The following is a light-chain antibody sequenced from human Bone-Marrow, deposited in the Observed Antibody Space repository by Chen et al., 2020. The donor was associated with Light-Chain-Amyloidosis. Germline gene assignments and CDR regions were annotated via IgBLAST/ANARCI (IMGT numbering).Light chain of an antibody. J-gene: IGKJ1*01. CDR3: MQTLQTPT. V-gene: IGKV2-28*01. CDR1: QSLLHINGYDY. Sequence: DTALTHSPLSLPVTPGEQPSISCRSSQSLLHINGYDYLNWYLQKPGQSPQLLIYLGSNRASGVPDRFSGSGSGTDFTLKVSRVEAEDVGVYYCMQTLQTPTFGQGTKVEIK. CDR2: LGS.